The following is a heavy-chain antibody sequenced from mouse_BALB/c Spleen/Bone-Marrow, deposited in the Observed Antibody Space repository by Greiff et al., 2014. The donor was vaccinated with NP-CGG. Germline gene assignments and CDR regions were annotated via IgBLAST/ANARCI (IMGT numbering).Heavy chain of an antibody. CDR1: GFNIKDYY. J-gene: IGHJ2*01. Sequence: VPLQQPGAELVRAGASVKLSCTASGFNIKDYYMHWVKQRPEQGLEWIGWIDPENGDTEYAPKFQGKATMTADTSSNTAYLQLSSLTSEDTAVYYCNARGDYGFDYFDYWGQGTTLTVSS. CDR2: IDPENGDT. CDR3: NARGDYGFDYFDY. V-gene: IGHV14-4*02. D-gene: IGHD1-2*01.